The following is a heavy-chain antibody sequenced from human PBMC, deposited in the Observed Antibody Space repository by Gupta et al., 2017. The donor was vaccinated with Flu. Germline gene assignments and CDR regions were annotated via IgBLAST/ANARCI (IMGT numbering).Heavy chain of an antibody. CDR2: IYYSGST. CDR1: GGSISSYY. V-gene: IGHV4-59*08. D-gene: IGHD6-13*01. CDR3: ARHLFNTDYSSSSIDY. Sequence: QVQLQESGPGLVKPSETLSLTCTVSGGSISSYYWSWIRQPPGKGLEWIGYIYYSGSTNYNPSLKSRVTISVDTSKNQFSLKLSSVTAADTAVYYCARHLFNTDYSSSSIDYWGQGTLVTVSS. J-gene: IGHJ4*02.